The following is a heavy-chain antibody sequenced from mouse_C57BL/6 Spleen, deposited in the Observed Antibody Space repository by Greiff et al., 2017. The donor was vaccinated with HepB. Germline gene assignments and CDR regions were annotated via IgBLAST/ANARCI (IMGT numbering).Heavy chain of an antibody. CDR1: GYAFSSSW. CDR2: IYPGDGDT. CDR3: ARVITTVVAPYYFDY. J-gene: IGHJ2*01. V-gene: IGHV1-82*01. Sequence: VKLQESGPELVKPGASVKISCKASGYAFSSSWMNWVKQRPGKGLEWIGRIYPGDGDTNYNGKFKGKATLTADKSSSTAYMQLSSLTSEDSAVYFCARVITTVVAPYYFDYWGQGTTLTVSS. D-gene: IGHD1-1*01.